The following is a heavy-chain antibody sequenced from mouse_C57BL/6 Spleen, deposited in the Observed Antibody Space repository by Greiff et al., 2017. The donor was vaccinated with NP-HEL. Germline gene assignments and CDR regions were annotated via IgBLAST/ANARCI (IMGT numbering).Heavy chain of an antibody. Sequence: EVKLQESGPELVKPGASVKMSCKASGYTFTDYNMHWVKQSHGKSLEWIGYINPNNGGTSYNQKFKGKATLTVNKSSSTAYMELRSLTSEDSAVYYCARSDYGSSSWFAYWGQGTLVTVSA. CDR1: GYTFTDYN. D-gene: IGHD1-1*01. V-gene: IGHV1-22*01. J-gene: IGHJ3*01. CDR2: INPNNGGT. CDR3: ARSDYGSSSWFAY.